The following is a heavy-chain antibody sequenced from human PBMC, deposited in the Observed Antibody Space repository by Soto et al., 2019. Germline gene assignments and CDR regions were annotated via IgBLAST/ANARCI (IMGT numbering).Heavy chain of an antibody. CDR2: IIPIFGTA. Sequence: GASVKVSCKASGGTFSSYAISWVRQAPGQGLEWMGGIIPIFGTANYAQKFQGRVTITADKSTSTAYMELSSLRSEDTAVYYCASDCSSTSCYHHYSYYGMDVWGPATTVTVSS. D-gene: IGHD2-2*01. CDR3: ASDCSSTSCYHHYSYYGMDV. CDR1: GGTFSSYA. V-gene: IGHV1-69*06. J-gene: IGHJ6*02.